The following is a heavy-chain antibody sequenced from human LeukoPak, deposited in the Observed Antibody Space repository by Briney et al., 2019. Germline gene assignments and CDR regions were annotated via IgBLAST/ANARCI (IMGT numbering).Heavy chain of an antibody. CDR3: ARRYYDFWSGYYRLDYYYYYMDV. CDR2: INAGNGNT. V-gene: IGHV1-3*01. D-gene: IGHD3-3*01. Sequence: ASVKVSCKASGYTFTSNAMHWVRQAPGQRLEWMGWINAGNGNTKYSQKFQGRVTMTEDTSTDTAYMELSSLRSEDTAVYYCARRYYDFWSGYYRLDYYYYYMDVWGKGTTVTVSS. J-gene: IGHJ6*03. CDR1: GYTFTSNA.